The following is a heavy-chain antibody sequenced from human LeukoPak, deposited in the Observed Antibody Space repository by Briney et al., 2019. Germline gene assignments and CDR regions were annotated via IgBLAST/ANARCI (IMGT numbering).Heavy chain of an antibody. D-gene: IGHD3-10*01. Sequence: GGSLRLSCAASGFTFSSYWMSWVRQAPGKGLEWVANIKQDGSEKYYVDSVKGRFTISRDNAKNSLYLQMNSLRAEDTAVYYCARAQYYYGSGGDAFDIWGQGTMVTVFS. CDR2: IKQDGSEK. J-gene: IGHJ3*02. CDR3: ARAQYYYGSGGDAFDI. CDR1: GFTFSSYW. V-gene: IGHV3-7*01.